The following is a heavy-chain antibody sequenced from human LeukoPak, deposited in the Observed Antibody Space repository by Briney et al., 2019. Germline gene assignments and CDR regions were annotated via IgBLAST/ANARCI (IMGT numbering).Heavy chain of an antibody. Sequence: SETLSLTCTVSGGSISTYYWSWIRQPPGKGLEWVTYIYYSGTTDYNPALKTRVTISVDTSKNQSSLKLSSVTAADTAVYYCARFKRAGGWSYFDYWGQGTLVTVSS. J-gene: IGHJ4*02. CDR2: IYYSGTT. CDR3: ARFKRAGGWSYFDY. CDR1: GGSISTYY. V-gene: IGHV4-59*01. D-gene: IGHD6-19*01.